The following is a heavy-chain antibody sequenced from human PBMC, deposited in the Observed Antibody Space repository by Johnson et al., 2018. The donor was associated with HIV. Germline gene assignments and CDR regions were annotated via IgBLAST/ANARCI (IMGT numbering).Heavy chain of an antibody. J-gene: IGHJ3*02. Sequence: VKLVESGGGLVKPGGSLRLSCAASGFTFSNAWMSWVRQAPGKGLEWVGRIKSKTDGGTTDYAAPVKGRFTISRDDSKSIAYLQMNSLKTEDTAVYYCTRVPRKGLTPDSFDIWGQGTMVTVSS. CDR3: TRVPRKGLTPDSFDI. D-gene: IGHD1-14*01. CDR1: GFTFSNAW. V-gene: IGHV3-15*01. CDR2: IKSKTDGGTT.